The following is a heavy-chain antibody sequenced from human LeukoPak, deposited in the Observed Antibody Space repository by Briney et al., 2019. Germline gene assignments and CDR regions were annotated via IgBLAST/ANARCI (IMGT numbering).Heavy chain of an antibody. CDR3: AREVGATADGAFDI. Sequence: SETLSLTCTVSGCSISSYYWSWIRQPPGKGLEWIGYIYYSGSTNYNPSLKSRVTISVDTSKNQFSLKPSSVTAADTAVYYCAREVGATADGAFDIWGQGTMVTVSS. CDR1: GCSISSYY. V-gene: IGHV4-59*01. CDR2: IYYSGST. D-gene: IGHD1-26*01. J-gene: IGHJ3*02.